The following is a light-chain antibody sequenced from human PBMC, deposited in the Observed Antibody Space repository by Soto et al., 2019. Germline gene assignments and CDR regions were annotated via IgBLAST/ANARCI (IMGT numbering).Light chain of an antibody. CDR2: EVT. V-gene: IGLV2-8*01. Sequence: QSALTQPPSASGSPGQSVTISCTGTSSDVGTYNYVSWYQQYPGKAPKLMIYEVTKRHSGVPDRFSGSKSGNTASLTVSGLQAEDEADYYCSSYAGSNNWVFGGGTKVTVL. CDR1: SSDVGTYNY. CDR3: SSYAGSNNWV. J-gene: IGLJ3*02.